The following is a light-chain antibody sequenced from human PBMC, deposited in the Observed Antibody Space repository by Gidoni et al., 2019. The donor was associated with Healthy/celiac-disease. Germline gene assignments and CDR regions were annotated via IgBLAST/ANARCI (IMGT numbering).Light chain of an antibody. CDR2: GAS. V-gene: IGKV3-20*01. J-gene: IGKJ4*01. Sequence: EIVLPQSPGTLSLSPGERATLSCRASQSVSSSYLAWYQQNPGQAPRLLIYGASSRATGIPDRFSGSGSGTDFTLTISRLEPEDFAVYYCQQYGSSPLLTFGGGTKVEIK. CDR1: QSVSSSY. CDR3: QQYGSSPLLT.